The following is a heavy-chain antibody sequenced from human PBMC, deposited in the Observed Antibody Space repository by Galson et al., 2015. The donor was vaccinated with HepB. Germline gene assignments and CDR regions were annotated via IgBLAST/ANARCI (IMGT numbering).Heavy chain of an antibody. D-gene: IGHD6-13*01. CDR2: IIPIFGTA. CDR3: ARIIAAAGTDYYYYGMDV. Sequence: SVKVSCKASGGTFSSYAISRVRQAPGQGLEWMGGIIPIFGTANYAQKFQGRVTITADESTSTAYMELSSLRSEDTAVYYCARIIAAAGTDYYYYGMDVWGQGTTVTVSS. V-gene: IGHV1-69*13. CDR1: GGTFSSYA. J-gene: IGHJ6*02.